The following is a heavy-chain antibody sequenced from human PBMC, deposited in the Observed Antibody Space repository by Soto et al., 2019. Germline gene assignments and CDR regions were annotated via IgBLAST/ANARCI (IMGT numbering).Heavy chain of an antibody. J-gene: IGHJ4*02. Sequence: GGSLRLSCAASGFTFSNYAMSWVRQAPGKGLEWVSGISGSGGSTYYADSVKGRFTISRDNSKNTLYLQMNSLRAEDTALYYCAKDRTLVRGVSSNYFDYWGQGTLVTVSS. V-gene: IGHV3-23*01. CDR1: GFTFSNYA. D-gene: IGHD3-10*01. CDR2: ISGSGGST. CDR3: AKDRTLVRGVSSNYFDY.